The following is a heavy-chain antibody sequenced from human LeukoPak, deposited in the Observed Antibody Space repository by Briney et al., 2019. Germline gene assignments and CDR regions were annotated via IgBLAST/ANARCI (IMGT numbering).Heavy chain of an antibody. J-gene: IGHJ4*02. D-gene: IGHD6-13*01. Sequence: GGSLRLSCAASGFTFSDYYMSWIRQAPGKGLEWVSYISSSGSTIYYADSVKGRFTISRDNAKNSLYLQMNSLRAEDTAVYYCARELNYMYSSSWYYFDYWGQGTLVTVSS. V-gene: IGHV3-11*01. CDR3: ARELNYMYSSSWYYFDY. CDR2: ISSSGSTI. CDR1: GFTFSDYY.